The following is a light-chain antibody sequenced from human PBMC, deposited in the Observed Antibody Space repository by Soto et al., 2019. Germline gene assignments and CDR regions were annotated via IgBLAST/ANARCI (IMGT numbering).Light chain of an antibody. CDR2: KAS. J-gene: IGKJ1*01. Sequence: DIQMTQSPSTLSASVGDTVTISCRASQSFSSWLAWYQQKPGKAPKLLIYKASSLQSGAPSRFSGSGSGTDFTPTISSLQPEDVATYYCQKYNIAPSWTFGQGTKVDIK. CDR3: QKYNIAPSWT. V-gene: IGKV1-5*03. CDR1: QSFSSW.